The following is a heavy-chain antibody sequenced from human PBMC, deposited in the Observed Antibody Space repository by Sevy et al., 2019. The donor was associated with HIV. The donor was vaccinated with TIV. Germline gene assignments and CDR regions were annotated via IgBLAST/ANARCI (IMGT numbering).Heavy chain of an antibody. CDR2: IIPIFGTA. CDR1: GGTFSSYA. Sequence: ASVKVSCKAFGGTFSSYAISWVRQAPGQGLEWMGGIIPIFGTANYAQKFQGRVTITADESMSTAYMDLSSLRSEDTAVYYCATGTNSGSYQRRAFDIWGQGTMVTVSS. J-gene: IGHJ3*02. D-gene: IGHD1-26*01. V-gene: IGHV1-69*13. CDR3: ATGTNSGSYQRRAFDI.